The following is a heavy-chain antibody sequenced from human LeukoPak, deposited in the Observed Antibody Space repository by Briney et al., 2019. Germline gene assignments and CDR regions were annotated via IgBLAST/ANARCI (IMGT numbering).Heavy chain of an antibody. CDR2: IYYSGST. D-gene: IGHD6-13*01. CDR1: GGSISSYY. Sequence: SSETLSLTCTVSGGSISSYYWSWIRQPPGKGLERIGYIYYSGSTNYNPSLKSRVTISVDTSKNQFSLKLSSVTAADTAVYYCAGDRGRTAAGYFDYWGQGTLVTVSS. CDR3: AGDRGRTAAGYFDY. V-gene: IGHV4-59*01. J-gene: IGHJ4*02.